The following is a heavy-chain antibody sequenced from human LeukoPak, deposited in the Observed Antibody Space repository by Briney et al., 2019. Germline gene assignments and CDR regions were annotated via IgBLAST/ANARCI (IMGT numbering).Heavy chain of an antibody. CDR3: ARVVVATASNCFDP. CDR1: GYTFSDYY. D-gene: IGHD2-15*01. J-gene: IGHJ5*02. CDR2: ISAYNGNT. Sequence: ASVKVSCKTSGYTFSDYYIHWVQQAPGQGLEWMGWISAYNGNTNYAQKLQGRVTMTTDTSTSTVYMELRSLRSDDTAVYYCARVVVATASNCFDPWGQGTLVTVSS. V-gene: IGHV1-18*04.